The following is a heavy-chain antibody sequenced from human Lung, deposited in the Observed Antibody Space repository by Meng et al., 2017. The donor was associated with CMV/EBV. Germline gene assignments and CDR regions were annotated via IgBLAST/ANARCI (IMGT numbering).Heavy chain of an antibody. V-gene: IGHV3-23*01. J-gene: IGHJ4*02. Sequence: SXAASGFTFRTYAMSWVRQVPGKGLEWVSSISGSGGTTHYVDSVKGRFTISKDTPRDTLYLQMNSLRDEDTAVYYCAKELHSGWSYYFEYWGQGXLVTVSS. CDR1: GFTFRTYA. CDR3: AKELHSGWSYYFEY. CDR2: ISGSGGTT. D-gene: IGHD6-19*01.